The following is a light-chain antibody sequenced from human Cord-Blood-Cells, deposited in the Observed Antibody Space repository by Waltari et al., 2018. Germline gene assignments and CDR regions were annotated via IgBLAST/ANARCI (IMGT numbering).Light chain of an antibody. CDR2: KAS. CDR1: QSISSW. V-gene: IGKV1-5*03. CDR3: QQYNSYWT. Sequence: DIQMTQSPSTLSAPVGDRVTITCRASQSISSWLAWYQQKPGKAPKLLIYKASSLESGVPSRFSGSGSGTEFTLTISSLQPDDFATYYCQQYNSYWTFDQGTKVEIK. J-gene: IGKJ1*01.